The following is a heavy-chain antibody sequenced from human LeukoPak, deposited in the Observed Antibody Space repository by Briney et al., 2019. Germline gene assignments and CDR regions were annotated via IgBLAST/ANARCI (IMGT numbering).Heavy chain of an antibody. J-gene: IGHJ3*02. CDR3: ARSGELRVPGAFDI. CDR2: IYHSGST. CDR1: GGSISSSSYY. V-gene: IGHV4-39*07. D-gene: IGHD1-26*01. Sequence: PSETLSLTCTVSGGSISSSSYYWGWIRQPPGKGLEWIGEIYHSGSTNYNPSLKSRVTISVDKSKNQFSLKLSSVTAADTAVYYCARSGELRVPGAFDIWGQGTMVTVSS.